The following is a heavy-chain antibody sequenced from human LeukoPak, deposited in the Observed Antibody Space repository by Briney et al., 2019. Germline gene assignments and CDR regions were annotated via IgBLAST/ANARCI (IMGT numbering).Heavy chain of an antibody. D-gene: IGHD5-24*01. V-gene: IGHV4-34*01. CDR1: GGFFSGYY. Sequence: SETLSLTCAVYGGFFSGYYWSWIRQPPGKGLEWIGEINHSGSTNYNPSLKSRVTISVDTSKNQFSLKLSSVTAADTAVYYCARKGRDGYNWYYYYYMDVWGKGTTVTVSS. CDR3: ARKGRDGYNWYYYYYMDV. CDR2: INHSGST. J-gene: IGHJ6*03.